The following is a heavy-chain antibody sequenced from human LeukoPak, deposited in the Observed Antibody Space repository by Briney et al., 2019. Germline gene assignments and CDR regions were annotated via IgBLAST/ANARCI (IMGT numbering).Heavy chain of an antibody. D-gene: IGHD3-16*02. V-gene: IGHV3-23*01. Sequence: GGSLRLSCAASEVAFSRYAMSWVRQAPGKGLEWVSTISGSGNSPYYADSVKGRFSVSRDNSNDTMFLQLSSLRAEDTAVYYCAKMARSSRYYHFFMDVWGKGTAVTVSS. CDR3: AKMARSSRYYHFFMDV. J-gene: IGHJ6*03. CDR2: ISGSGNSP. CDR1: EVAFSRYA.